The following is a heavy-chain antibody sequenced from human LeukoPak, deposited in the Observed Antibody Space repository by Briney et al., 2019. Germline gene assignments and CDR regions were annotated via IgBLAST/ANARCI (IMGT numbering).Heavy chain of an antibody. J-gene: IGHJ5*02. CDR2: ISYDGSNK. CDR3: AKSPLRGRIAAAGPNWFDP. CDR1: GFTFSSYG. V-gene: IGHV3-30*18. Sequence: PGRSLRLSCAASGFTFSSYGMHWVRQAPGKGLEWVAVISYDGSNKYYADSVKGRFTISRDNSKNTLYLQMNSLRAEDTAVYYCAKSPLRGRIAAAGPNWFDPWGQGTLVTVSS. D-gene: IGHD6-13*01.